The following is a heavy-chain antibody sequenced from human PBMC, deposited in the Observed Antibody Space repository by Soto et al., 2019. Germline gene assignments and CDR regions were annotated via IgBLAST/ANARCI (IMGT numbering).Heavy chain of an antibody. D-gene: IGHD6-19*01. Sequence: SETLSLTCTVSGGSISSSSYYWGWIRQPPGKGLGWIGSIYYSGSTYYNPSLKSRVTISVDTSKNQFSLKLSSVTAADTAVYYCASPSSGWHPFDYWGQGTLVTVSS. V-gene: IGHV4-39*01. J-gene: IGHJ4*02. CDR1: GGSISSSSYY. CDR3: ASPSSGWHPFDY. CDR2: IYYSGST.